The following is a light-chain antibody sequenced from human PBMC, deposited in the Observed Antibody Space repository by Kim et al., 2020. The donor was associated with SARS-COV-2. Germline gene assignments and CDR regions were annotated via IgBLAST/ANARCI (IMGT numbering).Light chain of an antibody. Sequence: ASVGDRVTISRRASQNIGSYLAWYQHKPGKAPTLLVYQASSLESGVPSRFSGSGSETEFILTINSLQPDDFATYYCQHYNSYPYTFGQGTNLEI. V-gene: IGKV1-5*03. J-gene: IGKJ2*01. CDR2: QAS. CDR1: QNIGSY. CDR3: QHYNSYPYT.